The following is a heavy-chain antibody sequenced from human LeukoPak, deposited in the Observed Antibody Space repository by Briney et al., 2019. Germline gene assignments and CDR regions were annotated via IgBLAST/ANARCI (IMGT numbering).Heavy chain of an antibody. CDR3: ARGSWRLVRGAASFEY. D-gene: IGHD3-10*01. J-gene: IGHJ4*02. V-gene: IGHV3-30*03. CDR1: GFTFSTYG. CDR2: VSYDASST. Sequence: GGSLRLSCAASGFTFSTYGMHWVRQAPGKGLEWVAVVSYDASSTYYADSVEGRFTISRDNSKNTLYMQIYSLRTEDTAVYYCARGSWRLVRGAASFEYWGQGSLVTVSS.